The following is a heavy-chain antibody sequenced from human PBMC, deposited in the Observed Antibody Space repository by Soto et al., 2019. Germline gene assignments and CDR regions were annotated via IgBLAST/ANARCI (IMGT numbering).Heavy chain of an antibody. V-gene: IGHV3-7*01. CDR1: GFTFSSYW. CDR2: TNQDGSVK. Sequence: EVQLVESGGGLVQPGGSLRLSCAASGFTFSSYWMGWVRQAPGKGLEWVANTNQDGSVKNYVDSVKGRFIISRDNAKNSVYLQMNSLRAEDTAVYYCAREGGTSGYDILDYWGQGTLVTVSS. CDR3: AREGGTSGYDILDY. D-gene: IGHD5-12*01. J-gene: IGHJ4*02.